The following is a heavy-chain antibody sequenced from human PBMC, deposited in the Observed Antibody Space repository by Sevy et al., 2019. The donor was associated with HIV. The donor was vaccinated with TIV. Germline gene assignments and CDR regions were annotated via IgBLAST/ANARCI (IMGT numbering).Heavy chain of an antibody. J-gene: IGHJ5*02. Sequence: GGSLRLSCAASGFTFSDYGMHWVRQAPGKGLEWVAVISYDGSKKHYVDSVKGRFSVSRDNSKNTLFLQMNRLRVEDTAVYYCARADAYFYGIGGQDNWFDPWGQGTLVTVSS. D-gene: IGHD2-21*01. V-gene: IGHV3-30*03. CDR1: GFTFSDYG. CDR3: ARADAYFYGIGGQDNWFDP. CDR2: ISYDGSKK.